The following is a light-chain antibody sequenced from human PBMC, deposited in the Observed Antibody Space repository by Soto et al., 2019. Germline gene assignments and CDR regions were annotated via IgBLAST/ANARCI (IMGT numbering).Light chain of an antibody. V-gene: IGKV3-20*01. Sequence: EIVLTQSPGTLSLSPGERATLSCRASQSVASNYLAWYQQRPGQAPRLLMYAASSRSAGVPDRFSGSGSGKDFTLIISRLEPDDFAVFFCHQYGRSPIFTFGPGTTVDIK. J-gene: IGKJ3*01. CDR3: HQYGRSPIFT. CDR1: QSVASNY. CDR2: AAS.